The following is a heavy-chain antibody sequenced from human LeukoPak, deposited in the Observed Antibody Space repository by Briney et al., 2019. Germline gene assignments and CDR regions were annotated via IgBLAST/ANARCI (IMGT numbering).Heavy chain of an antibody. CDR2: INPSGGSP. J-gene: IGHJ4*02. CDR1: GYTFTSNF. Sequence: ASVKVSCKASGYTFTSNFIHWVRQAPGQGLEWMGIINPSGGSPTYAQRFQGRVTMTRDPSTSTVYMELSSLRSEDTAVYYCAGETGSLDYWGQGSLVTVSS. V-gene: IGHV1-46*01. D-gene: IGHD1-1*01. CDR3: AGETGSLDY.